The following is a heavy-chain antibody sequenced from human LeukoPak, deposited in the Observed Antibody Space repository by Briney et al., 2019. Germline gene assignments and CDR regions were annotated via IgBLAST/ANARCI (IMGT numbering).Heavy chain of an antibody. J-gene: IGHJ5*02. Sequence: SETLSLTCSVSGGSLSSYFWSWLRQPPGKGLEWIGYIYYSGSTNYNPSLKSRVTISVDTSKNQFSLRLSSVTAADTAVYYCTREGSGWTPWFDPWGQGTLVTVSS. CDR3: TREGSGWTPWFDP. D-gene: IGHD6-19*01. CDR2: IYYSGST. V-gene: IGHV4-59*01. CDR1: GGSLSSYF.